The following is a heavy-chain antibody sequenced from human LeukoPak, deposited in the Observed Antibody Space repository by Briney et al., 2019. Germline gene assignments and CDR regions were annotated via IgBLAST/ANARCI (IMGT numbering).Heavy chain of an antibody. D-gene: IGHD1-1*01. CDR2: IRYDGSDK. CDR3: AKDTPTTGYHLDS. J-gene: IGHJ4*02. CDR1: GFTLRGYS. V-gene: IGHV3-30*02. Sequence: GGSLRLSCAASGFTLRGYSMHWVRQAPGKGLEWVAFIRYDGSDKSYADSVKGRFTISRDNSENTLYLQINSLRVEDTAVYYCAKDTPTTGYHLDSWGQGTLVTVSS.